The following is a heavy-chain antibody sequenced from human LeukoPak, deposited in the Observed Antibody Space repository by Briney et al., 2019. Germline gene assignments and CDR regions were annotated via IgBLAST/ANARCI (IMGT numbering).Heavy chain of an antibody. CDR3: AKSDSYGYYFDY. CDR2: ISYDGSNK. CDR1: GFTFSSYD. V-gene: IGHV3-30*18. Sequence: GGSLRLSCAACGFTFSSYDMHWVRQAPGKGLEWVAVISYDGSNKYYADSVKGRFTISRDNSKNTLYLQMNSLRAEDTAVYYCAKSDSYGYYFDYWGQGTPVTVSS. D-gene: IGHD5-18*01. J-gene: IGHJ4*02.